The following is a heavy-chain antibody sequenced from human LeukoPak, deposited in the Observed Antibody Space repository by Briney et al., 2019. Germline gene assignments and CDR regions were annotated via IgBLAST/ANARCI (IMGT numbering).Heavy chain of an antibody. V-gene: IGHV4-39*07. CDR1: GGSISSSSYY. Sequence: SETLSLTCTVSGGSISSSSYYWGWIRQPPGKGLEWIGSIYYSGSTYYNPSLKSRVTISVDTSKNQFSLKLSSVTAADTAVYYCARVYCSSTSCPGAFDIWGQGTMVTVSS. J-gene: IGHJ3*02. D-gene: IGHD2-2*01. CDR3: ARVYCSSTSCPGAFDI. CDR2: IYYSGST.